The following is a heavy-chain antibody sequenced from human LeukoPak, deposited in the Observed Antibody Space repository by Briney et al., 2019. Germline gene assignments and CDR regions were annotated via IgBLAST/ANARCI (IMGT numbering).Heavy chain of an antibody. CDR2: IRYDGSNK. V-gene: IGHV3-30*02. CDR3: AKSIRAFDY. Sequence: GGSLRLSCAASGFTFSSYGMHWVRQAPGKGLEWVAFIRYDGSNKYYADSVKGRFTISRDNSKNTLYLQVNSLRAEDTAVYYCAKSIRAFDYWGQGTLVTVSS. CDR1: GFTFSSYG. J-gene: IGHJ4*02. D-gene: IGHD3-10*01.